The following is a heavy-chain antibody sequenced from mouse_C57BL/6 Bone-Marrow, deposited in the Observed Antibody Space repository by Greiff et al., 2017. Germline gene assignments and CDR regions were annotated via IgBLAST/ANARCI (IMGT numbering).Heavy chain of an antibody. J-gene: IGHJ3*01. V-gene: IGHV5-6*01. CDR3: ARLYYGSSGAY. D-gene: IGHD1-1*01. Sequence: EVQGVESGGDLVKPGGSLKLSCAASGFTFSSYGMSWVRQTPDKRLEWVATISSGGSYTYYPDSVKGRFTISRDNAKNTLYLQMSSLKSEDTAMYYCARLYYGSSGAYWGQGTLVTVSA. CDR1: GFTFSSYG. CDR2: ISSGGSYT.